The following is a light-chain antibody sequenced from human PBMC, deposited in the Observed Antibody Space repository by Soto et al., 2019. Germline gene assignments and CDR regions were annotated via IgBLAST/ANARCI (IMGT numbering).Light chain of an antibody. J-gene: IGKJ4*01. Sequence: EIVLTQSPGTLSLSPGESATLSCRASESLSSYLAWYQQKPGQAPRLLIYDASNRATGIPARFSGSGSGTDFTLTISSLEPEDFAVYYCQQRSNWPPTFGGGTKVDIK. CDR2: DAS. CDR3: QQRSNWPPT. CDR1: ESLSSY. V-gene: IGKV3-11*01.